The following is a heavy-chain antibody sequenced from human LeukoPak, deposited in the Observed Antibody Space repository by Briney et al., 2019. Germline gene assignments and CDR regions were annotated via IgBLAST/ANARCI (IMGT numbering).Heavy chain of an antibody. V-gene: IGHV3-21*06. D-gene: IGHD2-21*02. CDR3: ARENIVVVTAIRDAFDI. Sequence: GGSLRLSCAASGFTVTSNYMSWVRQAPGKGLEWVSFTDTSGRYVYYGDSVKGRFTISRDNAKNLLFLQMNGLRAEDTALYYCARENIVVVTAIRDAFDIWGQGTMVTVSS. CDR2: TDTSGRYV. CDR1: GFTVTSNY. J-gene: IGHJ3*02.